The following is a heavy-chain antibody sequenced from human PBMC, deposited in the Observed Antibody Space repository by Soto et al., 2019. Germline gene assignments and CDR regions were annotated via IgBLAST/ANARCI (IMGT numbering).Heavy chain of an antibody. CDR3: AKDITTRPRGFDC. CDR1: GFTFSNYS. Sequence: EVQLMESGGGLVQPGGSLRLSCAASGFTFSNYSMSWVRQAPGKGLEWVSGIGNSGSTTYYADSVKGRFTISRDNSRDTLYLQMNSLRAEDTALYFCAKDITTRPRGFDCWGQGTLVTVSS. V-gene: IGHV3-23*01. J-gene: IGHJ4*02. D-gene: IGHD6-6*01. CDR2: IGNSGSTT.